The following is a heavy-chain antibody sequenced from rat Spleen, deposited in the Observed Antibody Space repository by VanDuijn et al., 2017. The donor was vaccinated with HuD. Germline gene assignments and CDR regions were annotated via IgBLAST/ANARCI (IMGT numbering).Heavy chain of an antibody. CDR2: INTGSGGN. Sequence: QVQLQQSGAELAKPGSSVKISCKASGYTFTSYYISWIKQTTGQGLEYIGYINTGSGGNNYNEKFKGKATLTVVKSSSTAFIQLRSLTPDDSAVYYCARSGFDVLDAWGQGASVTVSA. CDR1: GYTFTSYY. D-gene: IGHD4-4*01. J-gene: IGHJ4*01. V-gene: IGHV1-43*01. CDR3: ARSGFDVLDA.